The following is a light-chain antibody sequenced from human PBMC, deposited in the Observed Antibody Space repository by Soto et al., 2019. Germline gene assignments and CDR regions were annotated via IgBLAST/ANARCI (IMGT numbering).Light chain of an antibody. CDR3: HSYDSSLSGSV. Sequence: QSVLTQPPSVSGAPGQRVTISCTGSSSNIGAGYDVHWYQQLPGTAPKLLIYGNNNRPSGVPDRFSGSKSGTSASLAITGLQVEDEADYYCHSYDSSLSGSVFGGVTKVTVL. V-gene: IGLV1-40*01. J-gene: IGLJ2*01. CDR2: GNN. CDR1: SSNIGAGYD.